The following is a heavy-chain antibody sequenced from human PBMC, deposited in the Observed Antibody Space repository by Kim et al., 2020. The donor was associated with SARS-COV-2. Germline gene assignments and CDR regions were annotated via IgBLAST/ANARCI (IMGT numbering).Heavy chain of an antibody. Sequence: GGSLRLSCVASGFSLSGSWINWVRQAPGKGLEWVANINRDGSAKHYVDSMKGRSTIFRDNAQNSVYLEMNSLRAEDTAVYYCGDGNGWVFDYWGQGTLVSVSS. J-gene: IGHJ4*02. CDR3: GDGNGWVFDY. V-gene: IGHV3-7*01. CDR1: GFSLSGSW. CDR2: INRDGSAK. D-gene: IGHD6-19*01.